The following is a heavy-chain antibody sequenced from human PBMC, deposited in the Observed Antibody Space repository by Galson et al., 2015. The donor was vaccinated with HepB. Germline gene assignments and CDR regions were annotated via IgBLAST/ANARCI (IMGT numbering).Heavy chain of an antibody. CDR1: GFIVKSSY. V-gene: IGHV3-53*01. J-gene: IGHJ4*02. CDR3: ASPFCIDSNRYPLWH. CDR2: IYSGGHG. Sequence: SLRLSCAASGFIVKSSYMSWVRQAPGKGLQWVSTIYSGGHGYYTDSVKGRFSISRDTNKNTIFLQMNNLGADDTAVYYCASPFCIDSNRYPLWHWGQGTLVTVSS. D-gene: IGHD2-21*01.